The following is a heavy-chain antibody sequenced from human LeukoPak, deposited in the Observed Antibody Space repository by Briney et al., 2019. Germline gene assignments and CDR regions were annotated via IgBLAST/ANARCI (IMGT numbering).Heavy chain of an antibody. CDR1: GFTLSNYN. CDR3: ARPGTAPADPFDY. CDR2: ITSGSTYI. Sequence: GGSLRLSCAASGFTLSNYNINWVRQAPGKGLEWVTSITSGSTYIYYADSVKGRFTVSRDNAKSSVFLQMNSLRAEDTAVYFCARPGTAPADPFDYWGQGTLVTVSS. V-gene: IGHV3-21*01. J-gene: IGHJ4*02. D-gene: IGHD6-13*01.